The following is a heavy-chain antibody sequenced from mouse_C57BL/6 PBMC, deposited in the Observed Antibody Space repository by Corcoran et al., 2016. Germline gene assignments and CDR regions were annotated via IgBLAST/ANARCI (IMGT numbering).Heavy chain of an antibody. D-gene: IGHD2-5*01. CDR2: IYPRSGNT. CDR3: ARMEMSNYYFDY. Sequence: QVQLQQSGAELARPGASVKLSCKASGYTFTSYGISWVKQRTGQGLEWIGEIYPRSGNTYYNEKFKGKATLTADKSSSTAYMELRSLTAEDSAVDFCARMEMSNYYFDYWGQGTTLTGSS. V-gene: IGHV1-81*01. CDR1: GYTFTSYG. J-gene: IGHJ2*01.